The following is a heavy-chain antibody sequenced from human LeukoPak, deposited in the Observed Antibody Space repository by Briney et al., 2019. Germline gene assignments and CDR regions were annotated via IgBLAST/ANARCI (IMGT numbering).Heavy chain of an antibody. V-gene: IGHV1-46*01. CDR2: INPRGTST. D-gene: IGHD3-22*01. J-gene: IGHJ4*02. CDR1: GYSFTSHY. Sequence: ASVKVSCKASGYSFTSHYMHWVRQAPGQGLEWMGLINPRGTSTIYAEKFQGRIIMTRDMSTTTDYMELSSLKSDDTAVYYCARGNRYYDSSGYWALDYWGQGTLVTVSS. CDR3: ARGNRYYDSSGYWALDY.